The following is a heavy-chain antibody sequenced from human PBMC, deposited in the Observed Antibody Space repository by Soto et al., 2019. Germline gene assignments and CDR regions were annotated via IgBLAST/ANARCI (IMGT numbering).Heavy chain of an antibody. CDR1: GFTFTNYA. Sequence: LRLSCATSGFTFTNYAMSWVRQAPGKGLEWVSSISGSGGSTWYADSVKGRFTISSDNSKKTLYLQMNSLRVEDTAVYYCAKELSSMWFPLDYWGQGTLVTVSS. D-gene: IGHD6-13*01. J-gene: IGHJ4*02. CDR3: AKELSSMWFPLDY. V-gene: IGHV3-23*01. CDR2: ISGSGGST.